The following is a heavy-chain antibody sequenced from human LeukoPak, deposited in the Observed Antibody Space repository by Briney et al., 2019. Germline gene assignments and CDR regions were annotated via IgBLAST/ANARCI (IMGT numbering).Heavy chain of an antibody. J-gene: IGHJ4*02. CDR1: GGSFSGYY. D-gene: IGHD6-19*01. Sequence: SETLSLTCAVYGGSFSGYYWSWIRQPPGKGLEWIGEINHSGSTNYNPSLKSRVTISVDTSKNQFSLKLSSVTAADTAVYYCARALRVRWLVPYYFDYWGQGTLVTVSS. V-gene: IGHV4-34*01. CDR3: ARALRVRWLVPYYFDY. CDR2: INHSGST.